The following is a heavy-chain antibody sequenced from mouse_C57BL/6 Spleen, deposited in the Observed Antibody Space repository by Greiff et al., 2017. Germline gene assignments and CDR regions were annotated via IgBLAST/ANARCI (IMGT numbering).Heavy chain of an antibody. CDR2: ISNSGST. V-gene: IGHV3-8*01. CDR3: ARRTNGNCLFDY. Sequence: EVKLQESGPGLAKPSQTLSLTCSVTGYSITSDYWNWIRKFPGNKLEYMGYISNSGSTYYYPSLKSRISKTRNTSNNQYYLLVNSETTENAATYYYARRTNGNCLFDYWGQGTTLTVSS. J-gene: IGHJ2*01. CDR1: GYSITSDY. D-gene: IGHD2-1*01.